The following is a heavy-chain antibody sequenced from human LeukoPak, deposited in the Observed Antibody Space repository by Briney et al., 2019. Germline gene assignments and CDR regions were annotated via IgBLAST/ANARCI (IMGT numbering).Heavy chain of an antibody. CDR2: INPNSGGT. J-gene: IGHJ4*02. CDR1: GYTFSGYY. CDR3: TREDY. V-gene: IGHV1-2*02. Sequence: ASVKVSCKDSGYTFSGYYLHWVRQAPGQGLEWMGWINPNSGGTNYAQKFQGRVTMTRDTSITTAYMELSSLRSDDTAVYYCTREDYWGQGTLVTVSS.